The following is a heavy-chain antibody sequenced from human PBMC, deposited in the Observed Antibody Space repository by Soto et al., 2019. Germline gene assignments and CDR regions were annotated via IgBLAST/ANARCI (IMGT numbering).Heavy chain of an antibody. J-gene: IGHJ4*02. CDR1: GFTFSSYG. CDR2: ISYSGSNK. CDR3: AKEAQYYNSSGYYFDY. D-gene: IGHD3-22*01. V-gene: IGHV3-30*18. Sequence: QVQLVESGGGVVQPGGSLRLSCAASGFTFSSYGMNWVRQAPGKGLEWVAVISYSGSNKYYADSVKGRFTISRDNTKNAKYLQMISMRAEDTAVYYCAKEAQYYNSSGYYFDYWGQGTLVTVSS.